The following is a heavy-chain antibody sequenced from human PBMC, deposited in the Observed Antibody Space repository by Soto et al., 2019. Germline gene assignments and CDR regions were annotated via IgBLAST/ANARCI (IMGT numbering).Heavy chain of an antibody. D-gene: IGHD2-15*01. CDR2: ISSSSSTI. CDR3: AIDIVVVVAASSYMDV. V-gene: IGHV3-48*01. J-gene: IGHJ6*03. CDR1: GFTFSSYS. Sequence: GSLRLSCAASGFTFSSYSMNWVRQAPGKGLEWVSYISSSSSTIYYADSVKGRFTISRDNAKNSLYLQMNSLRAEDTAVYYCAIDIVVVVAASSYMDVWGKGTTVTVSS.